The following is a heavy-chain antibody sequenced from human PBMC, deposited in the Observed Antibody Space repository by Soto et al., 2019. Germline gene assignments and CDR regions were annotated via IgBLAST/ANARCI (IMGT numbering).Heavy chain of an antibody. CDR2: TYYRSKLYN. J-gene: IGHJ6*04. CDR1: VNSVSSNSDA. CDR3: AGVTSLLCTDV. D-gene: IGHD2-21*01. Sequence: SQTLSLTCVISVNSVSSNSDAWIWIRQSPSRGLECMGRTYYRSKLYNDYAVSVKSRITINPDTSKNQFSLHLDSVIPEDTAVYYCAGVTSLLCTDVWREAMKVTVSS. V-gene: IGHV6-1*01.